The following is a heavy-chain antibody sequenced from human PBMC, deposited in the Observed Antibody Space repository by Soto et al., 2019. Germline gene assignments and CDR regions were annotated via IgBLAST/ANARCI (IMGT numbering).Heavy chain of an antibody. CDR2: LNPANGDT. CDR1: GYTFTRYP. Sequence: QVQLVQSGPEVMKPGASVKLSCEASGYTFTRYPIHWVRQAPGQGLEWMGWLNPANGDTGYSQNFQGRVTITRDTSASTAYMEMNSQRSEDTAVYYCARKDYYGSGIYYFDSWGQGTQVTVSS. CDR3: ARKDYYGSGIYYFDS. D-gene: IGHD3-10*01. J-gene: IGHJ4*02. V-gene: IGHV1-3*01.